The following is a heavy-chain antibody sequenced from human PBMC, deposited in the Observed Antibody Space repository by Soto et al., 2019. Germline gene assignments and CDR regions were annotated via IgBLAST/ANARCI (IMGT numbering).Heavy chain of an antibody. D-gene: IGHD1-1*01. Sequence: VHLVESGGGPVKPGGSLRLSCAASGFTFSAYYMTWLLQGPWTGLEWLAYISRDGNAIFYADSVNGRFTISRDNAKTSLFLQMDDLRAEETGMFFCARGAQMSTLTKWFDPWGQGTLVFASS. CDR3: ARGAQMSTLTKWFDP. V-gene: IGHV3-11*01. J-gene: IGHJ5*02. CDR1: GFTFSAYY. CDR2: ISRDGNAI.